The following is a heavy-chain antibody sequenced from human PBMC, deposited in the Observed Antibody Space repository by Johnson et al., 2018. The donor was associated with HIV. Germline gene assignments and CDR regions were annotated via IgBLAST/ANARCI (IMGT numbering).Heavy chain of an antibody. Sequence: VQLVESGGGVLQRGGPLRLSCPASRFTFSSYGLSWVRQAPGKGLEWVSAISGSRGSTFYADTMKGRFTISRDNSKSTLYLQMNSLRAEDTAVYYCARRGNYLADAFDIWGQGTMVTVSS. J-gene: IGHJ3*02. CDR3: ARRGNYLADAFDI. CDR1: RFTFSSYG. V-gene: IGHV3-23*04. CDR2: ISGSRGST. D-gene: IGHD1-7*01.